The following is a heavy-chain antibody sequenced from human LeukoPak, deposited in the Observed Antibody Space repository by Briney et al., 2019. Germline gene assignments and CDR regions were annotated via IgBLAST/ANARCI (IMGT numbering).Heavy chain of an antibody. Sequence: GRSLRLYCAASGFTFSSYGMHWVRQAPGKGLEWVAVIWYDGSNKYYADSVKGRFTISRDNSKNTLYLQMNSLRAEDTAVYYCAKEVGYDSSGYLSYWGQGTLVTVSS. V-gene: IGHV3-33*06. CDR2: IWYDGSNK. CDR3: AKEVGYDSSGYLSY. D-gene: IGHD3-22*01. CDR1: GFTFSSYG. J-gene: IGHJ4*02.